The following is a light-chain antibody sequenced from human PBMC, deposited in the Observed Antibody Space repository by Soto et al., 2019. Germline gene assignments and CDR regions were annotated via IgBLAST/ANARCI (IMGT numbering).Light chain of an antibody. Sequence: QPVLTQPPSVSGAPGQRVTISCTGSSSNIGAGYAVHWYQQLPGTAPKLLIYDNNNRPSGVPDRFSASKSGTSASLAITGLQAEDEADYYCQSYDRSLSGSVFGGGTKVTVL. V-gene: IGLV1-40*01. CDR3: QSYDRSLSGSV. CDR2: DNN. J-gene: IGLJ2*01. CDR1: SSNIGAGYA.